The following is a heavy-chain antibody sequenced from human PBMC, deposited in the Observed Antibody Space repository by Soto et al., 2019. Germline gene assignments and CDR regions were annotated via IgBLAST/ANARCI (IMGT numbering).Heavy chain of an antibody. Sequence: QVQLVQSGAEVKKPGASVKVSCKASGYTFTIYYMHWVRQAPGQGLEWMGIIDPSGGGTSYAQKFQGRLTMTRDTPTSTVYMELSSLRSEDTAVYYCARDRVDCSGGNCWRSVEDTWGQGTLVTVSS. CDR1: GYTFTIYY. CDR2: IDPSGGGT. V-gene: IGHV1-46*01. J-gene: IGHJ5*02. CDR3: ARDRVDCSGGNCWRSVEDT. D-gene: IGHD2-15*01.